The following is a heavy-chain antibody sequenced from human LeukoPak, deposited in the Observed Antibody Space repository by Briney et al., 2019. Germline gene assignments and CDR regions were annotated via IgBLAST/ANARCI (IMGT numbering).Heavy chain of an antibody. J-gene: IGHJ3*02. CDR1: GYTFTSYD. D-gene: IGHD3-10*01. V-gene: IGHV1-18*01. CDR3: ARDRDDAFDI. Sequence: GASVKVSCKASGYTFTSYDINWVRQATGQGLEWMGWISAYNGNTNYAQKLQGRVTMTTDTSTSTAYMELRSLRSDDTAVYYCARDRDDAFDIWGQGTMVTVSS. CDR2: ISAYNGNT.